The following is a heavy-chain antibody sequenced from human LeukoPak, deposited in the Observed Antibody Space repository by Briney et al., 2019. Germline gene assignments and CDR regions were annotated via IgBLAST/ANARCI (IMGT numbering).Heavy chain of an antibody. J-gene: IGHJ4*02. CDR3: ARGIAAPTTYFDY. D-gene: IGHD6-13*01. CDR1: GFTFSSYS. CDR2: ISSSSSYI. Sequence: GGSLRLSCAASGFTFSSYSMNWVRQAPGKGLEWVSSISSSSSYIYYADSVKGRFTISRDNAKNSLYLQMNSLRAEDTAVYYCARGIAAPTTYFDYWGQGTLVTVSS. V-gene: IGHV3-21*01.